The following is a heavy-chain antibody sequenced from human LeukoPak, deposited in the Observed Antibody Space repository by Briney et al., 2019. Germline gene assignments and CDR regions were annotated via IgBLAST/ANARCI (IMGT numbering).Heavy chain of an antibody. J-gene: IGHJ4*02. CDR3: ARSPGIAAAGRGYYFDY. CDR1: GYTFTSYG. Sequence: GASVKVSCKASGYTFTSYGISWVRQAPGQGLEWMGGIIPIFGTANYAQKFQGRVTITADESTSTAYMELSSLRSEDTAVYYCARSPGIAAAGRGYYFDYWGQGTLVTVSS. CDR2: IIPIFGTA. V-gene: IGHV1-69*13. D-gene: IGHD6-13*01.